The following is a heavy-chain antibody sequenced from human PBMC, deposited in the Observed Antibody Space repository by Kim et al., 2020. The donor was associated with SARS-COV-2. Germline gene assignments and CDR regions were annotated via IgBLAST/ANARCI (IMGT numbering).Heavy chain of an antibody. J-gene: IGHJ4*02. CDR1: GFTFNIYA. V-gene: IGHV3-64D*06. D-gene: IGHD1-1*01. CDR3: VVIGTNGTASR. Sequence: GGSLRLSCLASGFTFNIYAMHWVRQAPGKGLEYVSAISTNGGSTYYADSVKDRFTISRDDSKNMVYLQMSSLRAEDTALYYCVVIGTNGTASRWGQGTLVTVSS. CDR2: ISTNGGST.